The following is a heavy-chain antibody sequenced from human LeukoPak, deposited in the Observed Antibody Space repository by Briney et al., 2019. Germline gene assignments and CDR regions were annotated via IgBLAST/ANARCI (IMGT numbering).Heavy chain of an antibody. CDR2: IYYSGST. V-gene: IGHV4-31*03. Sequence: SETLSLTCTVSGGSISSGGYYWSWIRQHPGNRLEWIGYIYYSGSTYYNPSLKSRVTISVDTSKNQFSLKLSSVTAADTAVYYCARGPVVAGSYYIPEFDYWGQGTLVTVSS. CDR1: GGSISSGGYY. CDR3: ARGPVVAGSYYIPEFDY. J-gene: IGHJ4*02. D-gene: IGHD3-10*01.